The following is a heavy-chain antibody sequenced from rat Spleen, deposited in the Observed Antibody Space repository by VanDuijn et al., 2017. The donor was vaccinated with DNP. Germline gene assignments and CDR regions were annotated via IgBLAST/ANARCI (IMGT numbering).Heavy chain of an antibody. Sequence: EVQLVESGGYLVQPGRSLKLSCVASGFTFNKYWMTWIRQAPTKGLEWVASISTGGGNTYYRDSVKGRFTISRDDAKSSPYLQMNSLKPEDTATYYCARGSTSIYWYFDFWGPGTMVTVSS. J-gene: IGHJ1*01. CDR1: GFTFNKYW. D-gene: IGHD3-1*01. CDR2: ISTGGGNT. V-gene: IGHV5-25*01. CDR3: ARGSTSIYWYFDF.